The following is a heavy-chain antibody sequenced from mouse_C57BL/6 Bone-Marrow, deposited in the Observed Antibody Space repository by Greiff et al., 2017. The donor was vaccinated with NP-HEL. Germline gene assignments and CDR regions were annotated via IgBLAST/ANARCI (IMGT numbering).Heavy chain of an antibody. CDR1: GYTFTSYW. D-gene: IGHD1-1*01. V-gene: IGHV1-69*01. CDR2: IDPSDSYT. J-gene: IGHJ4*01. Sequence: QVQLQQPGAELVMPGASVKLSCKASGYTFTSYWMHWVKQRPGQGLEWIGEIDPSDSYTNYNQKFKGKSTLTVDKSSSTAYMELRSLTSEDTAVYYCARYGDQAMDYWGQGTSVTVSS. CDR3: ARYGDQAMDY.